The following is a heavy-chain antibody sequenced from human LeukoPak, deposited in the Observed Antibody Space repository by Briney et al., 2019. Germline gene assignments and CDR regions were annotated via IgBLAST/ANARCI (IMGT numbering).Heavy chain of an antibody. Sequence: VASVTVSCKASGYTFTSYGISWVRQAPGQGLEWMGWISAYNGNTNYAQKLQGRVTMTTDTSTSTAYMELRSLRSDDTAVYYCARAYYDNSWFDPWGQGTLVTVSS. CDR3: ARAYYDNSWFDP. J-gene: IGHJ5*02. V-gene: IGHV1-18*01. CDR2: ISAYNGNT. CDR1: GYTFTSYG. D-gene: IGHD3-22*01.